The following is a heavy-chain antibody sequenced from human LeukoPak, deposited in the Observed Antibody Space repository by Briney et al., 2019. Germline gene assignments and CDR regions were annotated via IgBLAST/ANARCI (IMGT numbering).Heavy chain of an antibody. D-gene: IGHD3-10*01. CDR1: GGSISSHY. CDR2: IHNSGST. Sequence: PSETLSLTCIVSGGSISSHYWSWIRQPPGKGLEWIGYIHNSGSTKYNPSLKSRLTISLDTSKNHFSLNLTSVTAADTAVYYCARHINYYGDTGYSGDAFDVWGQGTMVPVSS. V-gene: IGHV4-59*08. CDR3: ARHINYYGDTGYSGDAFDV. J-gene: IGHJ3*01.